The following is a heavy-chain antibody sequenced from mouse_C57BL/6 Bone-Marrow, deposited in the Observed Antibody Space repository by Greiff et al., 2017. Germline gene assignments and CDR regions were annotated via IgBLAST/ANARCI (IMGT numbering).Heavy chain of an antibody. Sequence: EVQLQQSGAELVRPGASVKLSCTASGFNIKDDYMHWVKQRPEQGLEWIGWIDPENGDTEYASKFQGKATITADTSSNTAYLQLSSPTSEDTAVYHCTFYYDCPCAYWGQGTLVTVSA. CDR1: GFNIKDDY. CDR3: TFYYDCPCAY. CDR2: IDPENGDT. J-gene: IGHJ3*01. V-gene: IGHV14-4*01. D-gene: IGHD2-4*01.